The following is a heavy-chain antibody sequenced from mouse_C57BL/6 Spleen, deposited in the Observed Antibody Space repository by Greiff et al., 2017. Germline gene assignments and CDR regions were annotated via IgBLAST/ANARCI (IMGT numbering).Heavy chain of an antibody. CDR3: AREGDGFAY. V-gene: IGHV5-4*01. CDR1: GFTFSSYA. J-gene: IGHJ3*01. Sequence: EVMLVESGGGLVKPGGSLKLSCAASGFTFSSYAMSWVRQTPEKRLEWVATISDGGSYTYYPDNVKGRFTISRDNAKNNLYLQMSHLKSEDTARYYCAREGDGFAYWGQGTLVTVSA. D-gene: IGHD3-3*01. CDR2: ISDGGSYT.